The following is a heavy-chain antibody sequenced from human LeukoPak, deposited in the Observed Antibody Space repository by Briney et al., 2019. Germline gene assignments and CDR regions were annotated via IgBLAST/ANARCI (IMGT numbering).Heavy chain of an antibody. CDR2: TRNKANNYTT. CDR1: GFTFSSYG. CDR3: ARVSSGWHLDY. D-gene: IGHD6-19*01. V-gene: IGHV3-72*01. Sequence: GGSLRLSCAASGFTFSSYGMHWVRQAPGKGLEWVGRTRNKANNYTTEYAASVKGRFTISRDDSKNSLYLQMNSLKTDDTALYHCARVSSGWHLDYWGQGTLVTVSS. J-gene: IGHJ4*02.